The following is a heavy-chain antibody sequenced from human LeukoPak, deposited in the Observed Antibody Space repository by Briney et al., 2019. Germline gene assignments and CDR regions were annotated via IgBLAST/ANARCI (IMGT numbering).Heavy chain of an antibody. V-gene: IGHV1-69*13. D-gene: IGHD6-19*01. J-gene: IGHJ5*02. CDR3: ARDPVGSGWYRWFDP. CDR1: GGTFSSYA. CDR2: IIPIFGTA. Sequence: VASVKVSCKASGGTFSSYAISWVRQAPGQGLEWMGGIIPIFGTANYAQKFQGRVTITADESTSTAYMELSSLRSEDTAVYYCARDPVGSGWYRWFDPWGQGTLVTVSS.